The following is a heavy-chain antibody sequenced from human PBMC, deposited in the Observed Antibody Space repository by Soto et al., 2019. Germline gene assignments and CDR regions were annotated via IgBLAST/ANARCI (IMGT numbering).Heavy chain of an antibody. D-gene: IGHD3-3*01. V-gene: IGHV3-30*18. J-gene: IGHJ6*02. CDR3: AKGVQYYDFWSGPWYYYGMDV. Sequence: QVQLVESGGGVVQPGRSLRLSCAASGFTFSSYGMHWVRQAPGKGLEWVAVISYDGSNKYYADSVKGRFTISRDNSKNTLYLQMNSQRAEDTAVYYCAKGVQYYDFWSGPWYYYGMDVWGQGTTVTVSS. CDR1: GFTFSSYG. CDR2: ISYDGSNK.